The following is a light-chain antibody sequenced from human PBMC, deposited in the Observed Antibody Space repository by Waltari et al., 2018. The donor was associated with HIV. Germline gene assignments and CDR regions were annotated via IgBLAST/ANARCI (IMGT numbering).Light chain of an antibody. CDR3: SSYRTNNTIV. CDR2: EVK. V-gene: IGLV2-18*02. Sequence: QSALTQHPSVSASPGQSVTISCTGTSSDVGTYNRVSWYLQPPGTAPRIIIYEVKNRPSGVPDRFSGSKSGNTSSLTISGLQAEDEADYYCSSYRTNNTIVVGTGTKVTVL. J-gene: IGLJ1*01. CDR1: SSDVGTYNR.